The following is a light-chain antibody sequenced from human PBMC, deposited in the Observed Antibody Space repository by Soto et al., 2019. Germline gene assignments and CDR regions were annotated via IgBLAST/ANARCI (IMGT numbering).Light chain of an antibody. CDR3: SSYAGSNWYV. CDR2: EVN. V-gene: IGLV2-8*01. Sequence: QSALTQPPSASGSPGQSVTISCTGTNSDVGGYNYVSWYQQYPRKAPKLIIYEVNERPSGVPDRFSGSKSGNTASLTVSGLQTADEADYYCSSYAGSNWYVFGTGTKVTVL. CDR1: NSDVGGYNY. J-gene: IGLJ1*01.